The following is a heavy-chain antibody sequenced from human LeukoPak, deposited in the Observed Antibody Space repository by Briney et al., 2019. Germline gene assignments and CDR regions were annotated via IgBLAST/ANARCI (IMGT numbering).Heavy chain of an antibody. D-gene: IGHD5-12*01. J-gene: IGHJ6*02. CDR3: ARAAADIVATYDYYYYGMDV. CDR1: GGTFSSYA. V-gene: IGHV1-69*04. CDR2: IIPILGIA. Sequence: GASEKVSCKASGGTFSSYAISWVRQAPGQGLEWMGRIIPILGIANYAQKFQGRVTITADKSTSTAYMELSSLRSEDTAVYYCARAAADIVATYDYYYYGMDVWGQGTTVTVSS.